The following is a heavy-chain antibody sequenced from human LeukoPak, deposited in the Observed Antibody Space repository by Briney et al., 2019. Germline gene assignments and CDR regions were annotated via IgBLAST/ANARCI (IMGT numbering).Heavy chain of an antibody. CDR1: GDSISSNY. CDR3: ARDQALNWNYDVFDY. CDR2: IYTSGRT. V-gene: IGHV4-4*07. D-gene: IGHD1-7*01. J-gene: IGHJ4*02. Sequence: SETLSLTCTVSGDSISSNYWSWIRQPAGKGLEWIGRIYTSGRTDYNPSLKSRGTMSVDTSKNQVSLKLSSVTAADTALYYCARDQALNWNYDVFDYWGQGALVTVSS.